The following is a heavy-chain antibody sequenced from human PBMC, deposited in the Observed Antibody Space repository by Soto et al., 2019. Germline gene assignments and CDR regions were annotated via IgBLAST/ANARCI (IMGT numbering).Heavy chain of an antibody. CDR1: GFTVSSKY. J-gene: IGHJ6*04. D-gene: IGHD2-15*01. V-gene: IGHV3-66*01. CDR3: TSDDVHCNGGRCYGVPRDV. CDR2: IQSGGST. Sequence: EVQLVESGGDLVQPGGSLRLSCAASGFTVSSKYMSWVRQAPGKGLEWVSLIQSGGSTYYAGSVKGRFTISRDYSENTLFLQMNSLRVEDTAVYYCTSDDVHCNGGRCYGVPRDVWGKGTTVTVSA.